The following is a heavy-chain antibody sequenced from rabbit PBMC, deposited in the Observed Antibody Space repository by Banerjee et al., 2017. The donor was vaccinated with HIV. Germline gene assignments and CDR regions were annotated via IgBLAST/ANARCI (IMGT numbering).Heavy chain of an antibody. J-gene: IGHJ4*01. D-gene: IGHD4-1*01. Sequence: QEQLVESGGGLVQPEGSLTLTCTASGFSFSSSHYMWWVRQAPGKGLEWIACIYAGSSGSTWYASWAKGRFTISKTSSTTVTLQMTSLTAADTATYFCARDLAGVIGWNFNLWGPGTLVTVS. V-gene: IGHV1S45*01. CDR3: ARDLAGVIGWNFNL. CDR2: IYAGSSGST. CDR1: GFSFSSSHY.